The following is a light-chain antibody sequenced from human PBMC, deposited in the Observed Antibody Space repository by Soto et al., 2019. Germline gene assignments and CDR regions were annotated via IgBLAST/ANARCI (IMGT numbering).Light chain of an antibody. CDR2: AIS. Sequence: DIQMTQSPSSLSASVGARVTITCRASQSVSSFLNWYQEKPGKAPKLLIYAISSLQSGVPSRFTGSASVTDFTLTISTLQPDDVATDYCQHSYSTPYTFGQGTKLEIK. J-gene: IGKJ2*01. CDR1: QSVSSF. V-gene: IGKV1-39*01. CDR3: QHSYSTPYT.